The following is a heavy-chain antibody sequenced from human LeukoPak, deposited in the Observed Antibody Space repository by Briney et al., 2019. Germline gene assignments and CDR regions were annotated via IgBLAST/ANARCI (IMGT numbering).Heavy chain of an antibody. Sequence: KTSETLSLTCTVSGDSINSLDLWSWVRQPPGKGLEWIGEMNLSGTTHSNPSVKSRVTISIDKSKNQFFLNLSSVTAADTAVYYCAGLVGRYSSGLYYYYFDYWGQGTLVTVSS. CDR2: MNLSGTT. D-gene: IGHD3-22*01. CDR1: GDSINSLDL. J-gene: IGHJ4*02. V-gene: IGHV4-4*02. CDR3: AGLVGRYSSGLYYYYFDY.